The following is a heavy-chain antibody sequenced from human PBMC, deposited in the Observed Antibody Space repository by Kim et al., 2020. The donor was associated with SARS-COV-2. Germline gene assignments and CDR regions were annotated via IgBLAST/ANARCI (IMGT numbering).Heavy chain of an antibody. Sequence: VKGRFTIARANSKNTLYLQMTSLRAEDTAVYYCARARPGRYGSGYGCMHVWGQGTTVTVSS. V-gene: IGHV3-30*07. CDR3: ARARPGRYGSGYGCMHV. J-gene: IGHJ6*02. D-gene: IGHD5-18*01.